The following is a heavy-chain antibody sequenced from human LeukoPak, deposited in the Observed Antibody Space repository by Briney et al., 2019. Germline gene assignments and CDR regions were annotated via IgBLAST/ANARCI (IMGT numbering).Heavy chain of an antibody. D-gene: IGHD3-10*01. V-gene: IGHV3-74*01. Sequence: GGSLRLSCAASGFTFSSYWMHWVRQAPRKGLVWVSRINSDGSSTSYADSVKGRFTISRDNAKNTLYLQMNSLRAEDTAVYYCARGKHYYGSGSYSHLNWFDPWGQGTLVTVSS. CDR3: ARGKHYYGSGSYSHLNWFDP. CDR1: GFTFSSYW. CDR2: INSDGSST. J-gene: IGHJ5*02.